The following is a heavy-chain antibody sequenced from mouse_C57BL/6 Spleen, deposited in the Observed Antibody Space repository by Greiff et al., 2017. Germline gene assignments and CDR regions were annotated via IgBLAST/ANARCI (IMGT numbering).Heavy chain of an antibody. Sequence: EVQLVESGGDLVKPGGSLKLSCAASGFTFSSYGMSWVRQTPDKRLEWVATISSGGSYTYYPDSVKGRFTISRDNAKNTLYLQMSSLKSEDTAMYYCARRGYDYDGYFDVWGTGTTVTVSS. D-gene: IGHD2-4*01. J-gene: IGHJ1*03. CDR1: GFTFSSYG. V-gene: IGHV5-6*01. CDR3: ARRGYDYDGYFDV. CDR2: ISSGGSYT.